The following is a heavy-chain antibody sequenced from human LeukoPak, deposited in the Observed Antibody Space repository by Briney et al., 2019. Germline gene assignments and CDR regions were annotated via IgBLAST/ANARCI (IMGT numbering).Heavy chain of an antibody. V-gene: IGHV1-69*13. CDR2: IIPIFGTA. D-gene: IGHD5-24*01. J-gene: IGHJ4*02. CDR1: GGTFSSYA. CDR3: AREQEMATTLLY. Sequence: ASVKDSCKASGGTFSSYAISWVRQAPGQGLEWMGGIIPIFGTANYAQKFQGRVTITADESTSTAYMELSSLRSEDTAVYYCAREQEMATTLLYWGQGTLVTVSS.